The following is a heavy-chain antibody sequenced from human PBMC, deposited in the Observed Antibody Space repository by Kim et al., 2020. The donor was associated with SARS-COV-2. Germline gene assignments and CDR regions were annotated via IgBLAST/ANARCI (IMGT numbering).Heavy chain of an antibody. CDR2: INQSGAT. D-gene: IGHD1-26*01. V-gene: IGHV4-34*01. CDR1: GGSFRSYY. J-gene: IGHJ4*02. Sequence: SETLSLTCGVYGGSFRSYYWSWIRQSPGKGLEWIGEINQSGATNYNPSLKSRVIVSVDTPRNQFSLKLRSVTAADTAVYYCASYRGFISDTWLYYFDFWGQGTPVTVSS. CDR3: ASYRGFISDTWLYYFDF.